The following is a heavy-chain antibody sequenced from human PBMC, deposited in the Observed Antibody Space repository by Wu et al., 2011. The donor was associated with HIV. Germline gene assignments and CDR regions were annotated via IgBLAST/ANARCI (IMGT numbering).Heavy chain of an antibody. Sequence: QVQLEQSGAEVKKPGASLRVSCTSSGYTFSSHYIHWVRQAPGQGLEWMGVLNPDGGNAIYAKKFQGRVTMTRDTSTNTVHVELTTLTSEDTAVYYCARDPALYSSGRPLSIFQYWGQGTLVMVSS. CDR2: LNPDGGNA. D-gene: IGHD6-19*01. V-gene: IGHV1-46*01. J-gene: IGHJ1*01. CDR1: GYTFSSHY. CDR3: ARDPALYSSGRPLSIFQY.